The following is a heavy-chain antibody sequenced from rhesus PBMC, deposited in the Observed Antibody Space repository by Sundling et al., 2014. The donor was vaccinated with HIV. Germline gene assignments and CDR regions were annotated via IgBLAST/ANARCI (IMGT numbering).Heavy chain of an antibody. J-gene: IGHJ4*01. CDR2: ISGSRTTI. CDR3: ARETCSGGVCYWDY. Sequence: EVQLLESGGDLVQPGGSLRLSCVAGGFIFSDHYMDWVRQAPGKGLEWVSSISGSRTTILYPDSVKGRFTTSRDNAKNTVYLQMNSLRVEDTAVYYCARETCSGGVCYWDYWGQGVLVTVSS. D-gene: IGHD2-39*02. V-gene: IGHV3-110*01. CDR1: GFIFSDHY.